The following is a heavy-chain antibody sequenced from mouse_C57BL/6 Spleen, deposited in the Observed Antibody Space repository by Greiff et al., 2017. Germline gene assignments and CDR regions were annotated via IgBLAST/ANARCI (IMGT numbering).Heavy chain of an antibody. CDR2: ISDAGSYT. D-gene: IGHD1-1*01. Sequence: EVLLVESGGGFVKPGGSLKLSCAASGFTFSSYAMSWVRQTPEKRLEWVATISDAGSYTYYPDNVKGRFTISRDNAKNNLYLQMSHLKSEDTAMYYCAGTHYYGGSYFDYWGQGTTLTVSS. V-gene: IGHV5-4*01. CDR1: GFTFSSYA. CDR3: AGTHYYGGSYFDY. J-gene: IGHJ2*01.